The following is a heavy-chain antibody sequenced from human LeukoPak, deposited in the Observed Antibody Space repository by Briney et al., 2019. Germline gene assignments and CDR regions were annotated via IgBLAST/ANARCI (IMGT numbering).Heavy chain of an antibody. CDR3: AREATDCSSTSCLNWFDP. V-gene: IGHV4-30-2*01. CDR2: IYHSGST. D-gene: IGHD2-2*01. CDR1: GGSISSGGYS. Sequence: SETLSLTCAVSGGSISSGGYSWSWIRQPPGKGLEWIGYIYHSGSTYYNPSLKSRVTISVDRSKNQFSLKLSSVTAADTAVYYCAREATDCSSTSCLNWFDPWGQGTLVTVSS. J-gene: IGHJ5*02.